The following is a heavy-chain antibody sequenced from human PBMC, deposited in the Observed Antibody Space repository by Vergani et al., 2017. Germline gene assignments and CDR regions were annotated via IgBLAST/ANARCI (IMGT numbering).Heavy chain of an antibody. CDR3: ARRRSENYWWFDP. CDR1: GYSFATYW. V-gene: IGHV5-51*01. Sequence: EVPLVQSGAEVKKPGESLKISCKGSGYSFATYWIGWVRQMPGKGLEWMGIIYPGDSDTRYSPPFQGQVTISADKSISTAYLQWSSLKASDTAMYYCARRRSENYWWFDPWGHGTLVTVSS. CDR2: IYPGDSDT. J-gene: IGHJ5*02. D-gene: IGHD1-26*01.